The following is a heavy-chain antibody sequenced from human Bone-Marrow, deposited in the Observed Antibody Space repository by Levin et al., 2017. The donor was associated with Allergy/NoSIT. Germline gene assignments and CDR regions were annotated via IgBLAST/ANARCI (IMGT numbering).Heavy chain of an antibody. CDR2: ISGSGRST. D-gene: IGHD3-22*01. Sequence: RGSVKVSCADSGFTFSGHAMHWVRQAPGKGLEWVSTISGSGRSTFYADSVRGRFTISRAESRNTLFLQMNSLRAEDTAVYYCAEDDSSGYIAYWGQGTLVTVSS. CDR1: GFTFSGHA. CDR3: AEDDSSGYIAY. V-gene: IGHV3-23*01. J-gene: IGHJ4*02.